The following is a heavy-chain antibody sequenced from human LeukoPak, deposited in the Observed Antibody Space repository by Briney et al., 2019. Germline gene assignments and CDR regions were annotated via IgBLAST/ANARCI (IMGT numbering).Heavy chain of an antibody. Sequence: PGGSLRLSCAASGFTFRNYDMHWVRQASGKGLEWVSVIDTAGDRNYPVSVKGRFTISRENAKSSLYLQMNNPRAGDTAVYYCARGGSLYDASYYYYLDVWGKGTRVTVSS. V-gene: IGHV3-13*01. CDR1: GFTFRNYD. CDR2: IDTAGDR. J-gene: IGHJ6*03. CDR3: ARGGSLYDASYYYYLDV. D-gene: IGHD2/OR15-2a*01.